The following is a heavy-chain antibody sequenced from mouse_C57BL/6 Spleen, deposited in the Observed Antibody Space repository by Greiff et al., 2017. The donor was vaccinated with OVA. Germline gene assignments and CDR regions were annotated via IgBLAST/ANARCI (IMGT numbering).Heavy chain of an antibody. D-gene: IGHD2-13*01. V-gene: IGHV1-55*01. Sequence: QVQLQQPGAELVKPGASVKMSCKASGYTFTSYWITWVKQRPGQGLEWIGDIYPGSGSTNYNEKFKSKATLTVYTSSSTAYMQLSSLTSEDSAVYYCARTRQIDYWGQGTTLTVSS. CDR2: IYPGSGST. J-gene: IGHJ2*01. CDR3: ARTRQIDY. CDR1: GYTFTSYW.